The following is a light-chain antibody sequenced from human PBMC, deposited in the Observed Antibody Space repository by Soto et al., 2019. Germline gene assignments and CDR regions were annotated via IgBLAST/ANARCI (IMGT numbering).Light chain of an antibody. CDR3: QQYNSWPPLT. CDR1: QSVSTD. Sequence: EIVMTQSPATLSVSPGERATLSCRASQSVSTDVAWYQQKPGHSPRLLIYGPSTRAADIPARFSGSGSGTQFTLTISSLQSEDFAIYYCQQYNSWPPLTFGGGTKVDIK. V-gene: IGKV3-15*01. J-gene: IGKJ4*01. CDR2: GPS.